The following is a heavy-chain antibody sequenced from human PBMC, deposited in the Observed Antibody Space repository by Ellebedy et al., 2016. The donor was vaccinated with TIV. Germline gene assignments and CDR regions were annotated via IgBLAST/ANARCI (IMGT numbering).Heavy chain of an antibody. Sequence: PGGSLRLSCAASGFTFSPYAMSWVRQAPGKGLEWVANIHQDGSEKYYVDSVKGRFTISRDNAKDSLFLQMSSLRAEDTAVYYCGRDGYSYSTDVWGQGTTVTVSS. V-gene: IGHV3-7*01. CDR1: GFTFSPYA. CDR2: IHQDGSEK. J-gene: IGHJ6*02. CDR3: GRDGYSYSTDV.